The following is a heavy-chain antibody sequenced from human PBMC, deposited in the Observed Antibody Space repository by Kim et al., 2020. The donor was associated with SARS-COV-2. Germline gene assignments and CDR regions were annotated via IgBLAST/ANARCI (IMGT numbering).Heavy chain of an antibody. CDR3: ARVFLRYGDFSFDY. D-gene: IGHD4-17*01. V-gene: IGHV4-59*13. CDR1: GGSISSYY. Sequence: SETLSLTCTVSGGSISSYYWSWIRQPPGKGLEWIGYIYYSGSTNYNPSLKSRVTISVDTSKNQFSLKLSSVTAADTAVYYCARVFLRYGDFSFDYWGQGTLVTVSS. J-gene: IGHJ4*02. CDR2: IYYSGST.